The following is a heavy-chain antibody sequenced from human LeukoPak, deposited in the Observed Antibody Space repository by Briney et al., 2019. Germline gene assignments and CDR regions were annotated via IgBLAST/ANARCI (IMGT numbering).Heavy chain of an antibody. V-gene: IGHV4-39*01. J-gene: IGHJ4*02. CDR2: IYYSGST. CDR1: GGSISSSSYY. CDR3: ARHVGSENYPRYFDY. Sequence: SETLSLTCTVSGGSISSSSYYWGWLRQPPGKGLEWIGSIYYSGSTYYNPSLKSRLTISVDTSKNQFSLKLTSVTAADTAVYYCARHVGSENYPRYFDYWGEGTLVTVSS. D-gene: IGHD1-26*01.